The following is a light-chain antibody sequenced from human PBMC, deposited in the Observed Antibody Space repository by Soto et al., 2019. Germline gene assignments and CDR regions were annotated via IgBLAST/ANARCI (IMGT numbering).Light chain of an antibody. V-gene: IGLV2-14*01. J-gene: IGLJ1*01. CDR1: SSDVGGYNY. CDR2: EVN. CDR3: TSFTTSGTLYV. Sequence: QSALTQPASVSGSPGQSITISCTGTSSDVGGYNYVSWYQQHPGKVPKLMIYEVNNRPSGVSDRFSGSKSGNTASLTISGLQAEDEADYYCTSFTTSGTLYVLGTGTKLTVL.